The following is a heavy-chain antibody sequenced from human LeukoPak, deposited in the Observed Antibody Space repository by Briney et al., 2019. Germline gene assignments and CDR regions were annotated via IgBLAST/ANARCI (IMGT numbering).Heavy chain of an antibody. D-gene: IGHD4-17*01. CDR3: ARVAYGDVDT. J-gene: IGHJ5*02. CDR2: IKQDGSEQ. Sequence: PGGSLRLSCAASGFTFTGYWMSWVRQAPGKGLEWVANIKQDGSEQYYVDSVRGRFTISRDNAKNSLCLQMDSLRAEDTAVYYCARVAYGDVDTWGQGTLVTVSS. CDR1: GFTFTGYW. V-gene: IGHV3-7*03.